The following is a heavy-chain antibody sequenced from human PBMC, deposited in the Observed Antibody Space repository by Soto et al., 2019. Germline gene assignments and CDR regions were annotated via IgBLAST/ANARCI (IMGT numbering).Heavy chain of an antibody. J-gene: IGHJ6*02. CDR1: GFTFSSYA. CDR3: AKVYGSGRQIIDYYYYGMDV. V-gene: IGHV3-23*01. CDR2: ISGSGGST. Sequence: GGSLRLSCAASGFTFSSYAMSWARQAPGKGLEWVSAISGSGGSTYYADSVKGRFTISRDNSKNTLYLQMNSLRAEDTAVYYCAKVYGSGRQIIDYYYYGMDVWGQGTTVTVSS. D-gene: IGHD3-10*01.